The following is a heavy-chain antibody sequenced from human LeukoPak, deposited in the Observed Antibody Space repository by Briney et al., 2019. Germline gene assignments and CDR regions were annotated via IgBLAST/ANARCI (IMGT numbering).Heavy chain of an antibody. CDR3: ARNAPFDY. CDR1: GFTYSTYW. V-gene: IGHV3-7*01. Sequence: PGGSLRLSCAASGFTYSTYWMSWVRQAPGKGLEWVANINQDGSEKYYVDSVRGRFTISRDNAKNSLYLQMNSLRGEDTAVYFCARNAPFDYWGQGTLVTVSS. J-gene: IGHJ4*02. CDR2: INQDGSEK.